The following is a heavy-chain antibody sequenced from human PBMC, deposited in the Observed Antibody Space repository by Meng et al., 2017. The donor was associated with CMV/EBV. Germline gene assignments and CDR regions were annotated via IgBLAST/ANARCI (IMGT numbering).Heavy chain of an antibody. D-gene: IGHD3-22*01. CDR3: ARPHGFYYDSSGYYY. CDR1: GFTFEDYG. J-gene: IGHJ4*02. CDR2: INWNGGST. V-gene: IGHV3-20*03. Sequence: SGFTFEDYGRSWVRQAPGKGLEWVAGINWNGGSTGYADSVKGRFTISRDNAKNSLYLQMNSLRAEDTALYYCARPHGFYYDSSGYYYWGQGTLVTVSS.